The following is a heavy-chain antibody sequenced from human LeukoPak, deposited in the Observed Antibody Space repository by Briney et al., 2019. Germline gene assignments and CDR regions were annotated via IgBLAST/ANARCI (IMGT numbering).Heavy chain of an antibody. CDR2: IYYSGST. V-gene: IGHV4-31*03. J-gene: IGHJ4*02. CDR3: ARHARGVRGVITAIFDY. Sequence: SETLSLTCTVSGGSISSGGYYWSWIRQHPGKGLEWIGYIYYSGSTYCNPSLKSRVTISVDTSKNQFSLKLSSVTAADTAVYYCARHARGVRGVITAIFDYWGQGTLVTVSS. D-gene: IGHD3-10*01. CDR1: GGSISSGGYY.